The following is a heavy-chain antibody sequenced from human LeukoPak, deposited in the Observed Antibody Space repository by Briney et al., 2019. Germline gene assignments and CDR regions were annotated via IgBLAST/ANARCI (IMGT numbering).Heavy chain of an antibody. J-gene: IGHJ5*02. CDR3: ARDFQYYYGSGSYSWWFDP. V-gene: IGHV4-61*02. D-gene: IGHD3-10*01. Sequence: PSETLSLTCTVSGGSISSGSYYWSWIRRPAGKGLEWIGRIYTSGSTNYNPSLKSRVTISVDTSKNQFSLKLSSVTAADTAVYYCARDFQYYYGSGSYSWWFDPWGQGTLDTVSS. CDR1: GGSISSGSYY. CDR2: IYTSGST.